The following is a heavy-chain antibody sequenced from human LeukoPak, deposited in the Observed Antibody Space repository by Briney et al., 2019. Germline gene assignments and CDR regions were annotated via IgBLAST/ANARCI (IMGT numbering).Heavy chain of an antibody. CDR3: ARGGYYGSGNDFRFDP. V-gene: IGHV4-59*01. J-gene: IGHJ5*02. Sequence: SETLSLTCTVSGGSISSYYWSWIRQPPGKGLEWIGYIYYSGSTNYNPSLKSRVTISVDTSKNQFSLKLSSVTAADTAIYYCARGGYYGSGNDFRFDPWGQGTLVTVSS. CDR1: GGSISSYY. D-gene: IGHD3-10*01. CDR2: IYYSGST.